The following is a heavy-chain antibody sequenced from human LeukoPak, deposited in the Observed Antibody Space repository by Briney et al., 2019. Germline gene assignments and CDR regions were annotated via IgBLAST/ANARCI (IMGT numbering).Heavy chain of an antibody. D-gene: IGHD5-12*01. CDR1: GYTFTGYW. CDR2: INTNTGNP. CDR3: ATRYRGSYYYYMDV. Sequence: ASVKLSCKAFGYTFTGYWMHWVRQAPGQGLEWLGWINTNTGNPTYGQGFTGRFVFSMDTSVSTAYLQISSLKAEDTAVYYCATRYRGSYYYYMDVWGKGTTVIVSS. J-gene: IGHJ6*03. V-gene: IGHV7-4-1*02.